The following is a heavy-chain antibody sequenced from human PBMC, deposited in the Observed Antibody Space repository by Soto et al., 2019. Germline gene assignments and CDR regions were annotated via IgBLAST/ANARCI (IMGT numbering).Heavy chain of an antibody. J-gene: IGHJ6*03. CDR3: AKDSGSNLFHMDV. CDR1: GFTFSYYG. D-gene: IGHD1-26*01. CDR2: ILYDASNK. V-gene: IGHV3-30*18. Sequence: GGSLRLSCAVSGFTFSYYGMHWVRQAPGKGLEWVAVILYDASNKYYADSVNGRFTISRDNSKNMLYLQMNSLRAEDTAVYYCAKDSGSNLFHMDVWGKGTTVTVSS.